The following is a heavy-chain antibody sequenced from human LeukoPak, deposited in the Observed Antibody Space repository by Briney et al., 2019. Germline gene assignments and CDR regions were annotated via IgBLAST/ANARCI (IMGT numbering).Heavy chain of an antibody. CDR3: AREAVAGTDRFGYFDY. D-gene: IGHD6-19*01. Sequence: GGSLRLSCAASGFTLSSYSMNWVRQAPGKGLEWVSSISSSSSYIYYADSVKGRFTISRDNAKNSLYLQMNSLRAEDTAVYYCAREAVAGTDRFGYFDYWGQGTLVTVSS. J-gene: IGHJ4*02. CDR2: ISSSSSYI. V-gene: IGHV3-21*01. CDR1: GFTLSSYS.